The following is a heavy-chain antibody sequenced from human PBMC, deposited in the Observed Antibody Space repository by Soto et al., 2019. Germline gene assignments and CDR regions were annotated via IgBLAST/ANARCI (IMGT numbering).Heavy chain of an antibody. Sequence: AQLVKSGGGLVQPGGSLRLSCAASGFTFSNYWMHWVRQVPGQVPVWVSRLNRDGSRTDYADPVRGRFTIFRDNARNTLYLQMNSLRAEDTAMYYCARDLGGAGSYWGQGTLVTVSS. D-gene: IGHD1-26*01. CDR1: GFTFSNYW. CDR2: LNRDGSRT. CDR3: ARDLGGAGSY. V-gene: IGHV3-74*01. J-gene: IGHJ4*02.